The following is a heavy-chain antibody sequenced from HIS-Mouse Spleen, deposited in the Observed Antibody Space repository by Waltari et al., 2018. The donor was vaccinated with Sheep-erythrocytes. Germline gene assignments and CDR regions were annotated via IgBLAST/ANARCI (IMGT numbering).Heavy chain of an antibody. V-gene: IGHV3-21*01. CDR2: ISSSSSYK. CDR1: GFTFSSYS. J-gene: IGHJ4*02. D-gene: IGHD1-26*01. CDR3: ARVASGATFDY. Sequence: EVQLVESGGGLVKPGGSLRLSCAASGFTFSSYSMNWVRQAPGKGLGWVSSISSSSSYKYDADSVKGRFTISRDNAKNSLYLQMNSLRAEGTAVYYCARVASGATFDYWGQGTLVTVSS.